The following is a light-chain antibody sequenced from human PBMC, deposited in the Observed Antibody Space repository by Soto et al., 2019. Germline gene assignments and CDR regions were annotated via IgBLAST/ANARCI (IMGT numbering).Light chain of an antibody. Sequence: QPVLTQSPSASASLGASVKLTCTVDSGHSRYAIAWHQQQPEKGPRYLMKVDSDGSHSKADGIPDRFSGSSSGAERYLTISSLQSEDEADYYCQTWATGIRVFGGGTKLTVL. V-gene: IGLV4-69*01. CDR2: VDSDGSH. J-gene: IGLJ3*02. CDR3: QTWATGIRV. CDR1: SGHSRYA.